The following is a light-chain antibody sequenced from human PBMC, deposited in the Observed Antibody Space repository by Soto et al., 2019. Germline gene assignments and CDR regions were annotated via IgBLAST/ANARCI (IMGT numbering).Light chain of an antibody. CDR2: DVS. V-gene: IGLV2-14*01. Sequence: QSALTQPASVSGSPGQSITISCTGTSSDVGGYNYVSWYQQHPGKAPKLMIYDVSSRPSGVSNRFSGSKSGNTASLTISGLQAEDEADYYCSSYTSSSTSYVFGTGTKVTVL. CDR1: SSDVGGYNY. CDR3: SSYTSSSTSYV. J-gene: IGLJ1*01.